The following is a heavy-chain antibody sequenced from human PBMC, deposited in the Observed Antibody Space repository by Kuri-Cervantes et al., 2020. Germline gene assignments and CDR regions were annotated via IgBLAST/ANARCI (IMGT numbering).Heavy chain of an antibody. Sequence: SVKVSCKASGGTFSSYAISWVRQAPGQGLEWMGGIIPIFGTANYAQKFQGRVTITADESTSTAYMEPSSLRSEDTAVYYCARDGQDCSGGSCYSPGDYWGQGTLVTVSS. J-gene: IGHJ4*02. CDR2: IIPIFGTA. V-gene: IGHV1-69*13. CDR3: ARDGQDCSGGSCYSPGDY. D-gene: IGHD2-15*01. CDR1: GGTFSSYA.